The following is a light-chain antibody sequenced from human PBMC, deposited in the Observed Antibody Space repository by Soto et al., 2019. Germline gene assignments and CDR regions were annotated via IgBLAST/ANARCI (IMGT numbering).Light chain of an antibody. CDR2: DAS. CDR1: QGVSGS. CDR3: QQRTNWRLT. V-gene: IGKV3-11*01. J-gene: IGKJ4*01. Sequence: EIVLTQSPATLSLSPGERATLSCRTSQGVSGSLAWYQQKPGQAPRLLIYDASNRATGIPARFSGSGSGTDFTLTISSLEPEDFAVYYCQQRTNWRLTFGGGTKVEIK.